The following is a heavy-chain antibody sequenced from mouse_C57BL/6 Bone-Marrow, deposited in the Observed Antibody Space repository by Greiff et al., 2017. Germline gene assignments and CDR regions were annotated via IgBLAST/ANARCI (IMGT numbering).Heavy chain of an antibody. CDR3: ARGHLDY. CDR2: ISYDGSN. CDR1: GYSITSGYY. V-gene: IGHV3-6*01. Sequence: VQLQQSGPGLVKPSQSLSLTCSVTGYSITSGYYWNWIRQFPGNKLEWMGYISYDGSNNYNPSLKNRISITRDTSKNQFFLKLNSVTTEDTATYYCARGHLDYWGQGTSVTVSS. J-gene: IGHJ4*01.